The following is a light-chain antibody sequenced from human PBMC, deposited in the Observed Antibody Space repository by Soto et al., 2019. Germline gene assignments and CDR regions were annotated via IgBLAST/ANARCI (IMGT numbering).Light chain of an antibody. CDR3: QQYESYWT. CDR1: QSISSR. V-gene: IGKV1-5*01. Sequence: DIQMTQSPFTLSAAAGDRVSISCRASQSISSRLAWYQLKPGKAPKLLIYDASSLESGVPSRFSGSGSGTQFTLTITSLQPDDFATYYCQQYESYWTFGQGTKVDIK. J-gene: IGKJ1*01. CDR2: DAS.